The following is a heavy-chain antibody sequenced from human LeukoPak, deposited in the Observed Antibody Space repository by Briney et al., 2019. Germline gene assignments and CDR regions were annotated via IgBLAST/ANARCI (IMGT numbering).Heavy chain of an antibody. CDR2: LYCYDDK. J-gene: IGHJ4*02. CDR1: AVSLRTSRVD. D-gene: IGHD3-22*01. CDR3: AHYTPYYYDSSGYYSY. V-gene: IGHV2-5*01. Sequence: SGHTMVNPTQPLTLTRALSAVSLRTSRVDGVCIRQPPGKSLEWLALLYCYDDKRYSPSLKSRLTITKDTSKNQVVLTMTNMDPVDTATYYCAHYTPYYYDSSGYYSYWGQGALVTVSS.